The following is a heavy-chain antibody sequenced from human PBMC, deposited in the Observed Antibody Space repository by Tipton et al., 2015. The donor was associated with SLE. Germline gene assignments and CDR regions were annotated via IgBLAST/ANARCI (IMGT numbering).Heavy chain of an antibody. CDR1: GFTFRNYA. CDR3: ARVLDRDGYNFSGALDI. CDR2: ISYDGSNK. V-gene: IGHV3-30*04. D-gene: IGHD5-24*01. Sequence: SLRLSCAASGFTFRNYAMSWVRQAPGKGLEWVAVISYDGSNKYYADSVKGRFTISRDNSKNTLYLQMNSLRAEDTAVYYCARVLDRDGYNFSGALDIWGQGPMVPVSS. J-gene: IGHJ3*02.